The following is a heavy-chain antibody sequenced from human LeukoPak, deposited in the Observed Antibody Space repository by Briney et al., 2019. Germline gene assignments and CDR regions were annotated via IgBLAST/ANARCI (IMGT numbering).Heavy chain of an antibody. D-gene: IGHD3-10*01. Sequence: PGGSLRLSCAASGFTFSSYAMSGVRQAPGKGLEWVSAFSGSGGSTYYADSVKGRFTISRDNSKNTLYLQMNSLRSEDTAVYYCARARGILLLDYWGQGTLATVSS. J-gene: IGHJ4*02. CDR3: ARARGILLLDY. V-gene: IGHV3-23*01. CDR1: GFTFSSYA. CDR2: FSGSGGST.